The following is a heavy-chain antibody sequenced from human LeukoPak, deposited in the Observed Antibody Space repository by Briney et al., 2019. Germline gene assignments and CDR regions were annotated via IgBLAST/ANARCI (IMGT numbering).Heavy chain of an antibody. CDR3: ARALRHSYGFYYGMDV. V-gene: IGHV3-20*04. Sequence: GSLRLSCAASGFTFDDYGMSWVRQAPGKGLEWVSGINWNGGSTGYADSVKGRFTISRDNSKNTLYLQMNSLRAEDTAVYYCARALRHSYGFYYGMDVWGQGTTVTVSS. D-gene: IGHD5-18*01. J-gene: IGHJ6*02. CDR2: INWNGGST. CDR1: GFTFDDYG.